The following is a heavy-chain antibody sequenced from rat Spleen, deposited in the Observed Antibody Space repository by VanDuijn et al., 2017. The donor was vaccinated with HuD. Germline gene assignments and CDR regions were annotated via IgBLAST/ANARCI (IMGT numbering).Heavy chain of an antibody. CDR2: MWSSGSA. V-gene: IGHV2-45*01. J-gene: IGHJ4*01. Sequence: QVQLKESGPGLVQPSETLSLTCTVSGFSLTSYNVHWVRQPPGKGLEWMGVMWSSGSADYNSVLKSRLSISRDTSKNQVFLKMNSLQSEDTTTYYCARAPGNGYVMDAWGQGTSVTVSS. CDR3: ARAPGNGYVMDA. D-gene: IGHD5-1*01. CDR1: GFSLTSYN.